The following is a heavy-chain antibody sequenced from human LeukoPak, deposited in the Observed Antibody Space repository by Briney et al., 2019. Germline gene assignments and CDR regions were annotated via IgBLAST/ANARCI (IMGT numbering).Heavy chain of an antibody. Sequence: PGGSLRLSCAASGFTFSNYAMSWVRQAPGRGLEWVSAISGSGGITYYADSVKGGFTISRNNSKNTLYLQMNSLRAEDTAVYYCAKVPSYYYDSSGYYYIDYWGQGTLVTVSS. CDR3: AKVPSYYYDSSGYYYIDY. CDR1: GFTFSNYA. V-gene: IGHV3-23*01. J-gene: IGHJ4*02. CDR2: ISGSGGIT. D-gene: IGHD3-22*01.